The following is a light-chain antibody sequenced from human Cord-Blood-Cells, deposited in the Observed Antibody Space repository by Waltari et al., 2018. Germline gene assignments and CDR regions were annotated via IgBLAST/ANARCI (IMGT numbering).Light chain of an antibody. V-gene: IGKV4-1*01. Sequence: DIVMTQSPDSLAVSLGERATINCKSSQSVLYSSNNKNYLAWYQQKPGQPPKVLIYLGAHRESGVPGPFSGSGSGTDFPLTHRSLQAEDVAVYYCQQYYSTPTFGQGTKVEIK. CDR1: QSVLYSSNNKNY. CDR2: LGA. CDR3: QQYYSTPT. J-gene: IGKJ1*01.